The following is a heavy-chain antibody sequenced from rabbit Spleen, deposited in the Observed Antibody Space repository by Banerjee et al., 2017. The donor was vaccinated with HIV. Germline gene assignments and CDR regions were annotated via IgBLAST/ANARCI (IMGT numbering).Heavy chain of an antibody. J-gene: IGHJ6*01. CDR1: GFSFSISSY. CDR2: IDAGSSGFT. D-gene: IGHD8-1*01. Sequence: QSLEESGGGLVKPGGSLTLTCTVSGFSFSISSYMCWVRQAPGKGLEWIACIDAGSSGFTYFATWAKGRFTISKTSSTTVTLRMTRLTAADTATYFCARDTASSFSSYGMDLWGPGTLVTVS. CDR3: ARDTASSFSSYGMDL. V-gene: IGHV1S40*01.